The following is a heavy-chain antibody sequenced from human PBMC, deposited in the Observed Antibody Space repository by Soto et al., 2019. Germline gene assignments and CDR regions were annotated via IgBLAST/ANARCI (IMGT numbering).Heavy chain of an antibody. D-gene: IGHD5-12*01. CDR3: ARDRTWLRPPGGMYV. J-gene: IGHJ6*02. V-gene: IGHV3-21*01. Sequence: WGSLRLSCAASGFTFSGSAMHWVRQASGKGLEWVSSISSSSSYIYYADSVKGRFTISRDNAKNSLYLQMNSLRTEDTAVFYCARDRTWLRPPGGMYVCGQGSTVTVAS. CDR2: ISSSSSYI. CDR1: GFTFSGSA.